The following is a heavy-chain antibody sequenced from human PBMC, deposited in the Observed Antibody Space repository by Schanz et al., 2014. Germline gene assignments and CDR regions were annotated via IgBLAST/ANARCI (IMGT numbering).Heavy chain of an antibody. CDR3: ARENLNWEAFDI. J-gene: IGHJ3*02. Sequence: VKLVESGGGVVQPGGSLRLSCVASGFTFSSHSMNWVRQAPGQGLEWLSYISGSGNTIYYADSVKGRFTISRDNAKNSLSMQMDRLRDEDTAVYYCARENLNWEAFDIWGQGTVVTVSS. V-gene: IGHV3-48*02. CDR1: GFTFSSHS. D-gene: IGHD7-27*01. CDR2: ISGSGNTI.